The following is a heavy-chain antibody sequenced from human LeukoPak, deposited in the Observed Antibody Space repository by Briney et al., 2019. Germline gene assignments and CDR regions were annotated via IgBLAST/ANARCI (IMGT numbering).Heavy chain of an antibody. CDR1: GDSISGYY. J-gene: IGHJ4*02. D-gene: IGHD1-1*01. CDR3: TKVGTGTFDY. Sequence: SETLSLTCTVSGDSISGYYWGWIRQPPGKGLEWIGYIYYTGTTNYNPSLKSRVTISVDTSKNQFSLKLRSVTAADTAVYYCTKVGTGTFDYWGQGTLVTVSS. CDR2: IYYTGTT. V-gene: IGHV4-59*01.